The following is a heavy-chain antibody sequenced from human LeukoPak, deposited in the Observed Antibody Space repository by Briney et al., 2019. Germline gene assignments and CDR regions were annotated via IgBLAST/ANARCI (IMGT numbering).Heavy chain of an antibody. D-gene: IGHD2-2*01. V-gene: IGHV3-23*01. CDR1: GFTFSSNA. CDR3: ANAAMSSYYGMDV. Sequence: PGGSLRLSCAASGFTFSSNAMSWVRQAPGKGLECVSAISGSGGSTYYADSVKGRFTISRANSKNTLYLQMNSLRAEDTAVYYCANAAMSSYYGMDVWGQGTTVTVSS. J-gene: IGHJ6*02. CDR2: ISGSGGST.